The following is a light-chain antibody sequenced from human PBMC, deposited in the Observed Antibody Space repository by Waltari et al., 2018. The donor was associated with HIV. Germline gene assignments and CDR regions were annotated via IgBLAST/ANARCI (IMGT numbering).Light chain of an antibody. CDR1: SSDIGGYNS. V-gene: IGLV2-8*01. Sequence: QSALTQPPSASGSPGRSATISCPGTSSDIGGYNSVSWYQQHPGKAPKLMILEVNKRPSGVPDRFSGSKSGNTASLTVSGLQAEDESVYYCSSYAGSNSLVFGGGTKLTVL. CDR2: EVN. CDR3: SSYAGSNSLV. J-gene: IGLJ2*01.